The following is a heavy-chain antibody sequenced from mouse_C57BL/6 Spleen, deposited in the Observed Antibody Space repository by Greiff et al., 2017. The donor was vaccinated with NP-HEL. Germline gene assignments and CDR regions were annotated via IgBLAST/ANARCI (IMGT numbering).Heavy chain of an antibody. J-gene: IGHJ4*01. V-gene: IGHV1-42*01. CDR1: GYSFTGYY. CDR2: INPSTGGT. D-gene: IGHD1-1*01. CDR3: ARSPSYYGSSLRAMDY. Sequence: EVQLQQSGPELVKPGASVKISCKASGYSFTGYYMNWVKQSPEKSLEWIGEINPSTGGTTYNQKFKAKATLTVDKSSSTAYMQLKSLTSEDSAVYYCARSPSYYGSSLRAMDYWGQRTSVTVSS.